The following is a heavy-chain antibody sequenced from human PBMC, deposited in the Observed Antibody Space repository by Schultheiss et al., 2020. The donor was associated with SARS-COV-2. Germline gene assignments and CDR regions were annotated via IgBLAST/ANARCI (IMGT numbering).Heavy chain of an antibody. CDR2: ISGSGGST. CDR3: ARAAGWFYYYYGMDV. Sequence: GGSLRLSCSASGFTFTTYAMHWVRLAPGKGLEYVSAISGSGGSTYYADSVKGRFTISRDNSKNTLYLQMNSLRAEDTAVYYCARAAGWFYYYYGMDVWGQGTTVTVSS. J-gene: IGHJ6*02. V-gene: IGHV3-64*04. CDR1: GFTFTTYA. D-gene: IGHD6-19*01.